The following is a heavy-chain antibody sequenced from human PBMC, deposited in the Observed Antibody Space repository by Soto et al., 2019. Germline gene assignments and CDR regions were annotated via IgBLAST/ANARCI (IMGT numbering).Heavy chain of an antibody. Sequence: QVQLVQSGAEVRKPGSSVKVSCRASGGTFSSYTISWVRQAPGQGLEWMGGIIPMFATADYAQKFQGRLTITADESTSTAYMQLSSLRSEDTAVYYCSISDAYGRGDYWGQGTLVTVSS. V-gene: IGHV1-69*01. J-gene: IGHJ4*02. CDR1: GGTFSSYT. CDR3: SISDAYGRGDY. D-gene: IGHD4-17*01. CDR2: IIPMFATA.